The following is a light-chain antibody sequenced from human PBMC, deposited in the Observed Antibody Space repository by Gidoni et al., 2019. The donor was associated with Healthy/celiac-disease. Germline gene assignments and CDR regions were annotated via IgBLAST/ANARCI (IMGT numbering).Light chain of an antibody. CDR3: QSYDSSLSGGV. CDR2: GNS. V-gene: IGLV1-40*01. CDR1: SSNIGAGYD. Sequence: QSVLTQPPSVSGAPGQRVTISCTGSSSNIGAGYDVHWSQQLPGTAPKLLIYGNSNRPSGVPDRFSGSKSGTSASLAITGLQAEDEADYYCQSYDSSLSGGVFGGGTKLT. J-gene: IGLJ3*02.